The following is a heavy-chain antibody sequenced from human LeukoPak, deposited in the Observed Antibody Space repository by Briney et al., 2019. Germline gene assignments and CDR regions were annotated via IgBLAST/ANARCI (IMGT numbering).Heavy chain of an antibody. CDR1: GFTFSSHW. CDR3: ARRDCSGGSCYGIDY. D-gene: IGHD2-15*01. J-gene: IGHJ4*02. CDR2: INQDGSEK. Sequence: GGSLRLSCAASGFTFSSHWMSWVRQAPGKGQEWVANINQDGSEKYYVDSVKGRFTISRDNAKNSLYLQMNSLRAEDTAVYYCARRDCSGGSCYGIDYWGQGTLVTVSS. V-gene: IGHV3-7*01.